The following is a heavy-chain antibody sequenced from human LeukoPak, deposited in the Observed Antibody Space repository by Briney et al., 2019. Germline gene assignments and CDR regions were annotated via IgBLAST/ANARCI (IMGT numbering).Heavy chain of an antibody. CDR1: RFTFSSYW. V-gene: IGHV3-74*01. D-gene: IGHD6-13*01. J-gene: IGHJ5*02. CDR3: ARGLLVAAAADNWFGP. CDR2: INSDGSST. Sequence: GGSLRLSCAASRFTFSSYWMHWVRQAPGKGLVWVSRINSDGSSTNYADSVKGRFTISRDNAKNTLYLQMNSLRAEDTAVYYCARGLLVAAAADNWFGPWGQGALVTASS.